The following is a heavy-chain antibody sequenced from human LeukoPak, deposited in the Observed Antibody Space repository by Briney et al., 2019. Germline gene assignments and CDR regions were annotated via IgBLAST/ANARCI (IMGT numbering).Heavy chain of an antibody. D-gene: IGHD6-19*01. CDR3: ARDRESRYSSGVST. V-gene: IGHV3-74*01. CDR2: IKTDGTTT. Sequence: GGSLRLSCAGSGFIFSGYWMHWVRQAPGKGLMWVSRIKTDGTTTYYADSVKGRFTVSRDNAKNSLYLQMNSLRAEDTAVYYCARDRESRYSSGVSTWGQGTLVTVSS. J-gene: IGHJ4*02. CDR1: GFIFSGYW.